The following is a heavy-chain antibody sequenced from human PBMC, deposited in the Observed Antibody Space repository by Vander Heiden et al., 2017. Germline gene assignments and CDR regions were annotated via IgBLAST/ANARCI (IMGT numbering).Heavy chain of an antibody. CDR1: GFTFSSYS. CDR3: ARDKERYYDSSGYYPPGDY. V-gene: IGHV3-21*01. J-gene: IGHJ4*02. D-gene: IGHD3-22*01. Sequence: EVQLVESGGGLVKPGGSLRLSCAASGFTFSSYSMHWVRQAPGKGLEWVSSISSSSSYIYYADSVKGRFTISRDNAKNSLYLQMNSLRAEDTAVYYCARDKERYYDSSGYYPPGDYWGQGTLVTVSS. CDR2: ISSSSSYI.